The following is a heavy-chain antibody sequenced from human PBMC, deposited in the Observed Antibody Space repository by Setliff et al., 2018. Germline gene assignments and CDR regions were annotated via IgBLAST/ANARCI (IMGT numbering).Heavy chain of an antibody. Sequence: GASVKVSCKASGYTFTSYGVSWVRQAPRQGLEWMGWISAYNGNITYAQKFQGRVTRTTDTYTSTANMELRSLRSDDTAVYYCVRAPPNVVIPPGRAFFDPWGQGTLVTVSS. CDR3: VRAPPNVVIPPGRAFFDP. D-gene: IGHD2-2*01. CDR1: GYTFTSYG. CDR2: ISAYNGNI. J-gene: IGHJ5*02. V-gene: IGHV1-18*01.